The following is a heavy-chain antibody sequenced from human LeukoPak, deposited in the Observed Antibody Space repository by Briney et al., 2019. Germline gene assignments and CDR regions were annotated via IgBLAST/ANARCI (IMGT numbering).Heavy chain of an antibody. V-gene: IGHV3-33*01. CDR1: GFTFSSYG. CDR2: IWFDGSNK. J-gene: IGHJ4*02. Sequence: GGSLRLSCAASGFTFSSYGMHWVRQAPGKGLEWVAVIWFDGSNKYYADSVKGRFTISRDNSKNTLYLQMNSLRAEDTAVYYCARPDYDSSGYADYWGQGALVTVSS. D-gene: IGHD3-22*01. CDR3: ARPDYDSSGYADY.